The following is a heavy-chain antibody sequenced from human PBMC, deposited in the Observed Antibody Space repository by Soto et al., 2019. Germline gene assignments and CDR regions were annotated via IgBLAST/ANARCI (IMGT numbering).Heavy chain of an antibody. D-gene: IGHD3-10*01. CDR3: ARPYYYGSGSYSS. V-gene: IGHV3-48*01. CDR1: GFTFSSYR. J-gene: IGHJ4*02. CDR2: ISSSSNTI. Sequence: EVQLVESGGGLVQPGGSLRLSCAASGFTFSSYRMNWVRQAPGKGLEWVSYISSSSNTIYYADSVKGRFTISRDKAKNSLYLQMNSLRAEDTAVYYCARPYYYGSGSYSSWGQGTLVTVSS.